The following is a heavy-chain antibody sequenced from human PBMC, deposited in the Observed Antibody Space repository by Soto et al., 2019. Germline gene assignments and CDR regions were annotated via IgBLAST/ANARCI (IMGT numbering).Heavy chain of an antibody. D-gene: IGHD3-22*01. CDR1: GFTFSSYA. J-gene: IGHJ5*02. CDR3: AKVPRGFYDSSDNWFDP. CDR2: ISGSGGST. Sequence: VGSLTLSCAASGFTFSSYAMSWVRQAPGKGLEWVSAISGSGGSTYYADSVKGRFTISRDNSKNTLYLQMNSLRAEDAAVYYCAKVPRGFYDSSDNWFDPWGQGTLVTVSS. V-gene: IGHV3-23*01.